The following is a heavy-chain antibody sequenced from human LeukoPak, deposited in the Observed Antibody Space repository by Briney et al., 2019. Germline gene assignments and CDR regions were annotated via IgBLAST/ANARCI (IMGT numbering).Heavy chain of an antibody. CDR2: ISGSGGST. CDR1: GFTFSSYA. V-gene: IGHV3-23*01. Sequence: GGSLRLSCAASGFTFSSYAMSWVRQAPEKGLEWVSAISGSGGSTYYADSVKGRFTISRDNSKNTLYLQMNSLRAEDTAVYYCAGSRLSAEYFQFWGQGTLVAVSS. J-gene: IGHJ1*01. CDR3: AGSRLSAEYFQF.